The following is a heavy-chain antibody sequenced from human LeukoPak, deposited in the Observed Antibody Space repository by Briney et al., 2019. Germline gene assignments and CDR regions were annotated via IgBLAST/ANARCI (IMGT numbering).Heavy chain of an antibody. CDR3: ARDLLTGNTGDC. CDR1: GYXFTSYG. V-gene: IGHV1-18*01. J-gene: IGHJ4*02. D-gene: IGHD1-7*01. CDR2: ISGYNGNT. Sequence: ASVKVSCKASGYXFTSYGFNWVRQAPGQGLEWLGWISGYNGNTEYAQKVQGRVTMTTDTSTNTAYMELRSLGSDDTAVYYCARDLLTGNTGDCWGQGTLITVSA.